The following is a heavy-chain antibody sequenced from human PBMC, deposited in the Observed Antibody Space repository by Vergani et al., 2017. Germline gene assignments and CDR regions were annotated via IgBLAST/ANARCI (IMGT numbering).Heavy chain of an antibody. CDR1: GGSFSGYY. CDR3: ARHIVGMSSTWLYYFDY. D-gene: IGHD6-13*01. V-gene: IGHV4-34*11. Sequence: QVQLQQWGAGLLKPSETLSLTCAVYGGSFSGYYWSWIRQPPGKGLEWIGYIFYSGSTNYNPSLKSRVTISVDTSKNQFSLRLRSVTAADTAVYYCARHIVGMSSTWLYYFDYWGQGTLVTVSS. J-gene: IGHJ4*02. CDR2: IFYSGST.